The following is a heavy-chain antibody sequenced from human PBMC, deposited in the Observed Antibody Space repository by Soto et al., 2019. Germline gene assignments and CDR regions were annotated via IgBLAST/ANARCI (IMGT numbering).Heavy chain of an antibody. CDR1: GFTFTNYI. Sequence: GGSLRLSCAASGFTFTNYIMTWVRQAPGKGLEWVAVISHDGSHKYSADSVKGRFTISRDDSKNTLYLQMSSLRVEDTAIYYCATWEERYFQDWGQGTLVTVSS. CDR3: ATWEERYFQD. V-gene: IGHV3-30-3*01. J-gene: IGHJ1*01. CDR2: ISHDGSHK. D-gene: IGHD1-26*01.